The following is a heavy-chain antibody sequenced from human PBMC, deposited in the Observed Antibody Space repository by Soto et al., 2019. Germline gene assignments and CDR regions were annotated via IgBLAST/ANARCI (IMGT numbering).Heavy chain of an antibody. CDR1: GYTFTSYG. J-gene: IGHJ6*02. Sequence: ASVKVSCKASGYTFTSYGISWVRQAPGQGLEWMGWISAYNGNTNYAQKLQGRVTMTTDTSTSTAYMELRSLRYDDTAVYYCARDVAIVATMAGTLYYHGMDVWGQGTTVTVSS. V-gene: IGHV1-18*01. CDR3: ARDVAIVATMAGTLYYHGMDV. CDR2: ISAYNGNT. D-gene: IGHD5-12*01.